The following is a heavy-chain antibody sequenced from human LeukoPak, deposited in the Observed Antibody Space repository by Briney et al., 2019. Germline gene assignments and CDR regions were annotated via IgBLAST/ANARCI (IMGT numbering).Heavy chain of an antibody. D-gene: IGHD3-9*01. CDR3: ASRVRYFDWLSQYSQH. CDR1: GGSFSGYY. Sequence: SETLSLTCAVYGGSFSGYYWSWIRQPPGKGLEWIGEINHSGSTNYNPSLKSRVTISVDTSKNQFSLELSSVTAADTAVYYCASRVRYFDWLSQYSQHWGQGTLVTVSS. V-gene: IGHV4-34*01. CDR2: INHSGST. J-gene: IGHJ1*01.